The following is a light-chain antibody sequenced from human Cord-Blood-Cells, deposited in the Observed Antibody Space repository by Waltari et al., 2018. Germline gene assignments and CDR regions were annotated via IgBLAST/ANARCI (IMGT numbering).Light chain of an antibody. CDR3: QSYDSSRRV. CDR1: SSNIGAGYD. CDR2: GNS. V-gene: IGLV1-40*01. Sequence: QSVLTQPPSVSGAPGQRVTISCTGSSSNIGAGYDVHWYQQLPGTAPKLLIYGNSNRPSGVPDRFSGPKSGTSASLAITGLQAEDEADYYCQSYDSSRRVFGGGTKLTVL. J-gene: IGLJ3*02.